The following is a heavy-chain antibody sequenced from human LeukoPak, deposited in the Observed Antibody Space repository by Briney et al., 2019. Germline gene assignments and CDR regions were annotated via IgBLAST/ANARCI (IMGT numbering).Heavy chain of an antibody. CDR2: VSSHSDYI. Sequence: GGSLRLSCAASGFTFNTYSMNWVRQAPGNGPEWVSCVSSHSDYIYYADSVKGRFTISRDNAKNSLYLQMHSLRAEDTAVYYCAKDQRRYGSSSTGPFDSWGQGTLVTVSS. D-gene: IGHD6-6*01. V-gene: IGHV3-21*01. CDR3: AKDQRRYGSSSTGPFDS. J-gene: IGHJ5*01. CDR1: GFTFNTYS.